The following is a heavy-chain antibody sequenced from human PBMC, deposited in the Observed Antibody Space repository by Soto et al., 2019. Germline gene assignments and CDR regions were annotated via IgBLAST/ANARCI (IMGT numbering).Heavy chain of an antibody. Sequence: EVQLVESGGGLVQPGRSLRLSCAASGFTFDDYAMHWVRQAPGKGLEWVSGISWNSGSIGYADSVKGRFTISRDNAKNSLYLQMNSLRAEDTALYYCAKSSRAMVQGHYYYMDVWGKGTTVTVSS. J-gene: IGHJ6*03. V-gene: IGHV3-9*01. D-gene: IGHD2-8*01. CDR3: AKSSRAMVQGHYYYMDV. CDR2: ISWNSGSI. CDR1: GFTFDDYA.